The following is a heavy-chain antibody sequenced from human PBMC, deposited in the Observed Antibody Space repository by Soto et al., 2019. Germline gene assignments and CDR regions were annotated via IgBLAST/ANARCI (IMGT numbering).Heavy chain of an antibody. CDR1: GYTFTIYG. D-gene: IGHD3-3*01. J-gene: IGHJ5*02. V-gene: IGHV1-18*01. CDR3: ARSTRNYDFWSGYSNNWFDP. CDR2: ISAYNGNT. Sequence: ASVKVSCKASGYTFTIYGISWVRQAPGQGLEWMGRISAYNGNTNYAQKLQGRVTMTTDTSTSTAYMELRSLRSDDTAVYYCARSTRNYDFWSGYSNNWFDPWGQGTLVTVSS.